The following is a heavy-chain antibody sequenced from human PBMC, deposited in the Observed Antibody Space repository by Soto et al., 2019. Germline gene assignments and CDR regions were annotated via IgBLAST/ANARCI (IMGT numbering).Heavy chain of an antibody. CDR3: ASIIQLWPWYYFDY. Sequence: PGGSLRLSCAASGFTFSSYAMSWVRQAPGKGLEWVSAIWCNGGSKYYADSVKGRFTISRDNSKNTLYLQMNSLRAEDTAVYYCASIIQLWPWYYFDYWGQGTLVTVSS. J-gene: IGHJ4*02. V-gene: IGHV3-23*01. CDR2: IWCNGGSK. CDR1: GFTFSSYA. D-gene: IGHD5-18*01.